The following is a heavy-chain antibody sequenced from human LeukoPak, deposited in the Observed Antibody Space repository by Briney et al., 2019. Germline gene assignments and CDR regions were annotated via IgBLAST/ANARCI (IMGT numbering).Heavy chain of an antibody. J-gene: IGHJ4*02. CDR2: ISSSSSYI. Sequence: GGSLRLSCAASGFTFSSYSMNWVRQAPGKGLEWDSSISSSSSYIYYADSVKGRFTISRDNAKNSLYLQMNSLRAEDTAVYYCARDGGEMATIDYWGQGTLVTVSS. V-gene: IGHV3-21*01. CDR1: GFTFSSYS. D-gene: IGHD5-24*01. CDR3: ARDGGEMATIDY.